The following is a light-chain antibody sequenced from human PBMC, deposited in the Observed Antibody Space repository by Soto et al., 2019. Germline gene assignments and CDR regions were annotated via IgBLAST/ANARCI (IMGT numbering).Light chain of an antibody. Sequence: EIVLTQSPATLSVSPGERATLSWRASQSVSNNLAWYQQKPGQAPRLLIYGASTRAAGIPDRFSGTGSGTDFTLTISRLEPEDFAVYYCQHFGDSPITFGQGTRLEIK. V-gene: IGKV3-20*01. J-gene: IGKJ5*01. CDR2: GAS. CDR3: QHFGDSPIT. CDR1: QSVSNN.